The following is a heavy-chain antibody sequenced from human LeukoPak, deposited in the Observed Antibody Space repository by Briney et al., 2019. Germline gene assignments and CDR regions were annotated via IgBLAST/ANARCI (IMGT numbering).Heavy chain of an antibody. J-gene: IGHJ4*02. CDR1: GGSISSYY. D-gene: IGHD3-3*01. Sequence: SETLSLTCTVSGGSISSYYWSWIRQPPGKGLEWIGYIYYSGSTNYNPSLKSRVTISVDTSKNQFSLKLSSVTAADTAVYYCARDRPQYYDFWSGPTPGDYWGQGTLVTVSS. V-gene: IGHV4-59*01. CDR3: ARDRPQYYDFWSGPTPGDY. CDR2: IYYSGST.